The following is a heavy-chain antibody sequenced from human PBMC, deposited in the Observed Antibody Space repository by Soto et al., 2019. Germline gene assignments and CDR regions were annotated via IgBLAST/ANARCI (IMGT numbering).Heavy chain of an antibody. CDR2: INPSGGST. CDR1: GYTFTSYY. D-gene: IGHD3-3*01. J-gene: IGHJ4*02. V-gene: IGHV1-46*03. Sequence: ASVKVSCKASGYTFTSYYMHWVRQAPGQGLEWMGIINPSGGSTSYAQKFQGRVTMTRDTSTSTVYMELSSLRSEDTAVYYCARSLYPLSVKLEWFVDFDYWGQGTLVTVSS. CDR3: ARSLYPLSVKLEWFVDFDY.